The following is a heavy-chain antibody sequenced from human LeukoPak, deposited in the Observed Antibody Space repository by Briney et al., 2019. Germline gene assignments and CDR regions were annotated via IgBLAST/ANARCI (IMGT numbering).Heavy chain of an antibody. J-gene: IGHJ5*02. CDR1: GGSISSYY. V-gene: IGHV4-59*01. Sequence: PSETLSLTCTVSGGSISSYYWSWIRRPPGKGLEWIGYVYYSGSTNYNPALKSRVTISVDTSKNQFSLKLNSVSAADTAVYYCARLTVPLRFDPWGQGTLVTVSS. D-gene: IGHD2-2*01. CDR3: ARLTVPLRFDP. CDR2: VYYSGST.